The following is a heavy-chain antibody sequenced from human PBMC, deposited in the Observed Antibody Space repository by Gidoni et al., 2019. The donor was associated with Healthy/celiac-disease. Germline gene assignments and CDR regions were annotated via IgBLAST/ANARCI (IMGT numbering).Heavy chain of an antibody. V-gene: IGHV4-31*03. Sequence: SLTCTVPGGSISSGGYYWSWIRQHPGKGLEWIGYIYYSGSTYYNPSLKSRVTISVDTSKNQFSLKLSSVTAADTAVYYRARGPAPHFVGVWGQGTTVTVSS. CDR3: ARGPAPHFVGV. J-gene: IGHJ6*02. D-gene: IGHD3-3*02. CDR2: IYYSGST. CDR1: GGSISSGGYY.